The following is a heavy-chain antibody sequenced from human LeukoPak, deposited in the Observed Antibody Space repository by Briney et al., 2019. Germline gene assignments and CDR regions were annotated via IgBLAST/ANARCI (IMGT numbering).Heavy chain of an antibody. D-gene: IGHD3-9*01. CDR3: ARDIRYFDWSYFDY. CDR1: GFTFSSYG. CDR2: IWYDGSNK. J-gene: IGHJ4*02. Sequence: GGSLRLSCAASGFTFSSYGMHWVRQAPGKGLEWVAVIWYDGSNKYYADSVEGRFTIFRDNSKNTLYLQMNSLRAEDTAVYYCARDIRYFDWSYFDYWGQGTLVTVSS. V-gene: IGHV3-33*01.